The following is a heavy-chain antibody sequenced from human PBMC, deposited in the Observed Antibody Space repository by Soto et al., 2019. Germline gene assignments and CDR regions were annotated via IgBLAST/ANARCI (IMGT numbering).Heavy chain of an antibody. CDR2: ITTSSAYI. CDR3: VRSGTARLLRHSWFDT. V-gene: IGHV3-21*01. Sequence: GGSLRLCCAASGFTFNTYDMNWVRQAPGEGLEWVSSITTSSAYIYYADSLKGRITISRDNAKNSLFLQMNSLRAEDTAVYYCVRSGTARLLRHSWFDTWGQGTLVTVSS. J-gene: IGHJ5*02. CDR1: GFTFNTYD. D-gene: IGHD2-21*01.